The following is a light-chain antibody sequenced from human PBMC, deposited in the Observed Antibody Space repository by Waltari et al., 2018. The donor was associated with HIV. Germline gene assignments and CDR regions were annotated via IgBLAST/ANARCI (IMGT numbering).Light chain of an antibody. Sequence: EIVMTQSPATLSVSPGERATLSCRASQSVRDNLAWYKQKPGQAPRLLIYGASTRAIGIPVRFSGSGSGTEFTLTISSLQSEDFAVYYCQQYNKWPPVTFGGGTKVEIK. CDR2: GAS. J-gene: IGKJ4*01. CDR1: QSVRDN. CDR3: QQYNKWPPVT. V-gene: IGKV3-15*01.